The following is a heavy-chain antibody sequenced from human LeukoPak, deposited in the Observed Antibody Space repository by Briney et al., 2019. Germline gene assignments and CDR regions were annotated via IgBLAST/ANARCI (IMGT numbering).Heavy chain of an antibody. Sequence: ASVKVSCKASGYTFTIYAISWVRQAPGQGLEWMGWISAYHGNINYAQKVQGRVTVTTDPSTSTAYLELRSLTSDDTAVYYCARVEEVRGGITSFDYWGQGTLVTVSS. CDR2: ISAYHGNI. CDR3: ARVEEVRGGITSFDY. V-gene: IGHV1-18*01. J-gene: IGHJ4*02. D-gene: IGHD3-10*01. CDR1: GYTFTIYA.